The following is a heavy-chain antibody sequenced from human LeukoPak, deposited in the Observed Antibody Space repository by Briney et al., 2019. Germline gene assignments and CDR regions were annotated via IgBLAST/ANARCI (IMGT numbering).Heavy chain of an antibody. J-gene: IGHJ4*02. V-gene: IGHV3-23*01. D-gene: IGHD6-13*01. CDR3: ARDPLSSSSFDL. Sequence: GGSLRLSCAASGFTFSSYAMSWARQAPGKGLEWVSAISGSGGTTYYADSVKGRFTISRDNAKNSLYLQMNSLRAEDTAVYYCARDPLSSSSFDLWGQGTLVTVSS. CDR2: ISGSGGTT. CDR1: GFTFSSYA.